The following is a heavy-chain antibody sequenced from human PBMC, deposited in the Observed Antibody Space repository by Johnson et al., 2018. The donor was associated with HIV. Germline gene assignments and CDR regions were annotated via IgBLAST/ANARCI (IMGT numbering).Heavy chain of an antibody. V-gene: IGHV3-64*04. Sequence: QVQLVESGGGVVQPGGSLRLSCAASGFTFSSYGMHWVRQAPGKGLEYVSAISSNGGSTYYVDSVKARFTISRDDARNTLYLQMNSLRIEDTGLYYCAKDGDDGDGPDGTKGAFDIWGQGTMVTVSS. CDR2: ISSNGGST. J-gene: IGHJ3*02. CDR3: AKDGDDGDGPDGTKGAFDI. D-gene: IGHD5-24*01. CDR1: GFTFSSYG.